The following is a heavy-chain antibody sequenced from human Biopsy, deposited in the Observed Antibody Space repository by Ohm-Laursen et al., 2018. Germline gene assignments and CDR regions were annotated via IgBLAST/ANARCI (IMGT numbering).Heavy chain of an antibody. CDR3: ARVEAGTYDALDI. CDR1: GAFMNNYY. J-gene: IGHJ3*02. CDR2: VHPGGTT. V-gene: IGHV4-4*07. Sequence: TLSLTCTVSGAFMNNYYWTWIRQPAGKGLEWIGRVHPGGTTNYNPSLASRVTFSVDMSKSQFSLKLYSVTAADTAVYYCARVEAGTYDALDIWGQGALVAVSA. D-gene: IGHD1-26*01.